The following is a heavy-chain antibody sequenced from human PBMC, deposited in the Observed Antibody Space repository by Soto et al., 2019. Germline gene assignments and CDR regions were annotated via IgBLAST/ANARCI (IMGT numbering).Heavy chain of an antibody. CDR1: GFTVSSNY. V-gene: IGHV3-53*01. D-gene: IGHD3-10*01. Sequence: PGGSLRLSCAASGFTVSSNYMSWVRQAPGKGLEWASVIYSGGSTYYADSVKGRFTISRDNSKNTLYLQMNSLRAEDTAVYYCARDPTVYYYGSSEGVDQNYYYGMDVWGQGTTVTVSS. J-gene: IGHJ6*02. CDR2: IYSGGST. CDR3: ARDPTVYYYGSSEGVDQNYYYGMDV.